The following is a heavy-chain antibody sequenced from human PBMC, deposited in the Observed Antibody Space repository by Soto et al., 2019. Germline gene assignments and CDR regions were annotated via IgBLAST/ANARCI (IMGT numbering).Heavy chain of an antibody. Sequence: EVQLVESGGGFVQPGESLRLSCVASGFTFRRFAMSWVRQALGKGLEWVAGISSGGYATYYADSVKGRCTISRDNSMNTLFLQINSLGAVDTATYFCAKDGREVQYDHVDAWGQGTSVTVPS. D-gene: IGHD1-1*01. CDR2: ISSGGYAT. CDR1: GFTFRRFA. CDR3: AKDGREVQYDHVDA. J-gene: IGHJ6*02. V-gene: IGHV3-23*04.